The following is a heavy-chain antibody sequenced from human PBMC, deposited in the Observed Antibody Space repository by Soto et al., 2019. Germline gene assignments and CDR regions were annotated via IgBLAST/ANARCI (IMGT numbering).Heavy chain of an antibody. J-gene: IGHJ4*02. V-gene: IGHV1-3*01. D-gene: IGHD3-10*01. Sequence: ASVKGSCKASGYTFTAYPMHWVRQAPGQRLEWMGWINAANGDTGYSQKFHDRVTFTRDTSATTVYMELSSLTSEDTAVYYCARKDYYGAGVYYFDHWGQGTLVTVSS. CDR2: INAANGDT. CDR1: GYTFTAYP. CDR3: ARKDYYGAGVYYFDH.